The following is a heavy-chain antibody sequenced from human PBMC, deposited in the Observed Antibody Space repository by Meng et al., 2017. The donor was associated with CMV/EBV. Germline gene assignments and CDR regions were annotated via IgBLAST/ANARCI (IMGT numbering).Heavy chain of an antibody. CDR2: IYYSGST. V-gene: IGHV4-30-4*08. D-gene: IGHD2-2*01. CDR3: ARGVAPIVVVPAAMSRRGMGV. Sequence: SETLSLTCTVSGGSISSGDYYWSWIRQPPGKGLEWIGYIYYSGSTYYNPSLKSRVTISVDTSKNQFSLKLSSVTAADTAVYYCARGVAPIVVVPAAMSRRGMGVWGQGTTVTVSS. CDR1: GGSISSGDYY. J-gene: IGHJ6*02.